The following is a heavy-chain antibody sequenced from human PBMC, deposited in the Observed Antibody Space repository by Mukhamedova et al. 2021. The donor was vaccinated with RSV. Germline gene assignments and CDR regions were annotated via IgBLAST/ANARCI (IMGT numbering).Heavy chain of an antibody. D-gene: IGHD2-2*01. CDR3: ARGPSYCSSTSCYLDY. CDR2: ISYDGSNK. V-gene: IGHV3-30*04. CDR1: SYA. J-gene: IGHJ4*01. Sequence: SYAMHWVRQAPGKGLEWVAVISYDGSNKYYADSVKGRFTISRDNSKNTLYLQMNSLRAEDTAVYYCARGPSYCSSTSCYLDYWG.